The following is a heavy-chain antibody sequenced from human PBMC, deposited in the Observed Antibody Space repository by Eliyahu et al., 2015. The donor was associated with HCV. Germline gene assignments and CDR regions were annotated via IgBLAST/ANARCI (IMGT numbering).Heavy chain of an antibody. Sequence: QVQLQQWGAGLLKPSETLSLTCAVYGESFSVYYWSWIRQPPGKGLEWIGEINHSGSTNYNPSLKSRVTISADTSKNQFSLKVSSVTAADTAVYYCAREPFLKGVAGTFDYWGQGTLVTVSS. CDR1: GESFSVYY. V-gene: IGHV4-34*01. CDR3: AREPFLKGVAGTFDY. CDR2: INHSGST. D-gene: IGHD6-19*01. J-gene: IGHJ4*02.